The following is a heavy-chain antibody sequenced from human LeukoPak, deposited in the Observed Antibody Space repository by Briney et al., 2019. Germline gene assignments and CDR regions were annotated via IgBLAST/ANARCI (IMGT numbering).Heavy chain of an antibody. CDR2: ISSSSSYI. Sequence: GGSLRLSRAASGFTFSIYSMNCVRQAPGKGLEWVSSISSSSSYIYYADSVKGRFTISRDNAKNSLYLQMNSLRAEDTAVYYCARDLGTDYWGQGTLVTVSS. V-gene: IGHV3-21*01. D-gene: IGHD7-27*01. J-gene: IGHJ4*02. CDR1: GFTFSIYS. CDR3: ARDLGTDY.